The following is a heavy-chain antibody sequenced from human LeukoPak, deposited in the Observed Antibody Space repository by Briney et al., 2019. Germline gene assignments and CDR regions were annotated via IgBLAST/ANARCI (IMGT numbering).Heavy chain of an antibody. CDR1: GFTFSSYW. CDR2: INSDGSST. Sequence: PGGSLRLSCAASGFTFSSYWMHWVRQAPGKGLVWVSRINSDGSSTSYADSVKGRFTISRDNSKNTLYLQMNSLRVEDTAVYYCAKDSRGYQDYFDYWGQGTLVTVSS. V-gene: IGHV3-74*01. CDR3: AKDSRGYQDYFDY. D-gene: IGHD3-22*01. J-gene: IGHJ4*02.